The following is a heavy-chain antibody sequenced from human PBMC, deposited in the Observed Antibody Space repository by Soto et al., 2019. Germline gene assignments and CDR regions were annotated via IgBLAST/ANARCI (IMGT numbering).Heavy chain of an antibody. CDR1: GFTFSDYY. CDR3: ARHPHYYDSSGYYQGYYFDY. D-gene: IGHD3-22*01. J-gene: IGHJ4*02. V-gene: IGHV3-11*06. Sequence: GGSLRLSCAASGFTFSDYYMSWIRQAPGKGLEWVSYISSSSSYTNYADSVKGRFTISRDNAKNSLYLQMNSLRAEDTAVYYCARHPHYYDSSGYYQGYYFDYWGQGTLV. CDR2: ISSSSSYT.